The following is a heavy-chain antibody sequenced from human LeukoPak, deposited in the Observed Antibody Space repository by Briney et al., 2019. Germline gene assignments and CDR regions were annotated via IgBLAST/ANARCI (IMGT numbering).Heavy chain of an antibody. D-gene: IGHD1-7*01. CDR3: TRAGGWNSFDS. J-gene: IGHJ5*01. CDR2: IYYTGIT. V-gene: IGHV4-61*05. Sequence: SETLSLTCTVSGYSISSSSYYWGWIRQPPGKGLEWIGYIYYTGITKYDPSLKSRVTISLDTPKNQFSLKLSSLTVADTAVYYCTRAGGWNSFDSCGQGTLVTVSP. CDR1: GYSISSSSYY.